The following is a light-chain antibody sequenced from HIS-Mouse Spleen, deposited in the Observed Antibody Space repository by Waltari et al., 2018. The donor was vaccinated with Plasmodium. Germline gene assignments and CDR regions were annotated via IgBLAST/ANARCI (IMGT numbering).Light chain of an antibody. CDR2: GAS. J-gene: IGKJ2*01. CDR3: QQYNNWPPYT. CDR1: QSVSSN. Sequence: EIVTTQSPATLSVSPGERATLHCRASQSVSSNLAWYQQKPGQAPRLLIYGASTRATGIPARFSGSGSGTEFTLTISSMQSEDFAVYYCQQYNNWPPYTFGQGTKLEIK. V-gene: IGKV3-15*01.